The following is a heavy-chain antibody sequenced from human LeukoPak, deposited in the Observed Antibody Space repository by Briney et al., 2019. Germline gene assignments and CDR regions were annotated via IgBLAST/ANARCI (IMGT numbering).Heavy chain of an antibody. V-gene: IGHV3-30-3*01. Sequence: GGSLRLSCAASGFTFSSYAMHWVRQAPGKGLEWVAVISYDGSNKYYADSVKGRFTISRDNSKNTLYLQMNSLRAEDTAVFYCARGSYSSSWYVFLMAFDYWGQGTLVTVSS. CDR1: GFTFSSYA. J-gene: IGHJ4*02. D-gene: IGHD6-13*01. CDR3: ARGSYSSSWYVFLMAFDY. CDR2: ISYDGSNK.